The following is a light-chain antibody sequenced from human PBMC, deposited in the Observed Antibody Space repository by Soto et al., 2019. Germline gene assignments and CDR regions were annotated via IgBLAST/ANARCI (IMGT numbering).Light chain of an antibody. Sequence: EIVLTQSPATLSLSPGERATLSCQAGQRVSSNLAWYQQKPGQAPRLLLYGASTRATGIPARFSGSGSGTEFTLTISSLQSEDFAVYYCQQYHKWPPFTFGGGTKVDIK. J-gene: IGKJ4*01. CDR2: GAS. CDR1: QRVSSN. V-gene: IGKV3-15*01. CDR3: QQYHKWPPFT.